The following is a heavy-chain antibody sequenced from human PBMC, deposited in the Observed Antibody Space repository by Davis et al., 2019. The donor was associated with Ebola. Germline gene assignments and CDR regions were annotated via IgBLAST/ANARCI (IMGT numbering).Heavy chain of an antibody. CDR1: GFTVSSNY. V-gene: IGHV3-7*01. CDR3: AREVERLVTSRYYGMDV. J-gene: IGHJ6*02. D-gene: IGHD4-11*01. CDR2: IKQDGSEK. Sequence: GESLKISCAASGFTVSSNYMSWVRQAPGKGLEWVANIKQDGSEKYYVDSVKGRFTISRDNAKNSLYLQMNSLRAEDTAVYYCAREVERLVTSRYYGMDVWGQGTTVTVSS.